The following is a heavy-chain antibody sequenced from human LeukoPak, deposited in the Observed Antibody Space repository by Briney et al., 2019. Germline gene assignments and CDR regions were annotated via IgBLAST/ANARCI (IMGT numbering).Heavy chain of an antibody. CDR1: GYTFTGYY. D-gene: IGHD2-2*01. J-gene: IGHJ6*02. V-gene: IGHV1-2*02. CDR3: AIRNIVVVPAATGRNMDV. Sequence: ASVKVSCTASGYTFTGYYMHWVRQAPGQGLEWMGWINPNSGGTNYAQKFQGRVTMTRDTSISTAYMEPSRLRSDDTAVYYCAIRNIVVVPAATGRNMDVWGQGTTVTVSS. CDR2: INPNSGGT.